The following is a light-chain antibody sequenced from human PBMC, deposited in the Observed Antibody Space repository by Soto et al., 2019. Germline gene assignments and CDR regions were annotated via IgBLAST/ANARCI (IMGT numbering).Light chain of an antibody. CDR3: CSYAGSSTSYHD. J-gene: IGLJ1*01. V-gene: IGLV2-23*02. Sequence: SVLTQPASVSGSPGQSITISCTGTSSDVGSYNLVSWYQQHPGKAPKLMIYEVSKRPSGVSNRFSGSKSGNTASLTISGLQAEDEADYYCCSYAGSSTSYHDFGTGTKVTVL. CDR1: SSDVGSYNL. CDR2: EVS.